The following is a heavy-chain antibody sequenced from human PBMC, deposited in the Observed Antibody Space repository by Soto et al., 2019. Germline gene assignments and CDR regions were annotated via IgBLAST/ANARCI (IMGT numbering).Heavy chain of an antibody. CDR3: ARAYRVLRFLEWSPPGPFDY. V-gene: IGHV3-48*03. CDR2: ISSSGSTI. Sequence: PGGSLRLSCAASGFTFSSYEMNWVRQAPGKGLEWVSYISSSGSTIYYADSVKGRFTISRDNAKNSLYLQMNSLRAEDTAVYYCARAYRVLRFLEWSPPGPFDYWGQGTLVTVSS. CDR1: GFTFSSYE. D-gene: IGHD3-3*01. J-gene: IGHJ4*02.